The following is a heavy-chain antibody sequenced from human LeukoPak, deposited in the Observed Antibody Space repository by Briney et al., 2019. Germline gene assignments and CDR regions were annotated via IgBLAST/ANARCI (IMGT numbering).Heavy chain of an antibody. Sequence: PGGSLRLSCAASGFTFSSYWMSWVRQAPGKGLEWVSYISSSGSTIYYADSVKGRFTISRDNAKNSLYLQMNSLRAEDTAVYYCAREASVVVTDARFDPWGQGTLVTVSS. CDR2: ISSSGSTI. V-gene: IGHV3-48*04. D-gene: IGHD2-21*02. CDR1: GFTFSSYW. J-gene: IGHJ5*02. CDR3: AREASVVVTDARFDP.